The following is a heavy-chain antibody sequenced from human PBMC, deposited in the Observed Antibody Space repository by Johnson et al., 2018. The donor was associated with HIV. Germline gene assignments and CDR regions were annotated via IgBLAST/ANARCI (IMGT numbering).Heavy chain of an antibody. Sequence: VQLVESGGDLVQPGGSLRLSCVGSGFTFSTNWMHWVRQAPGKGLVWVSRINSDGSSTSYADSVKGRFTISRDNAKNSLYLQMNSLRAEDTAVYYCAREYEAFDIWGQGTMVTVSS. CDR3: AREYEAFDI. J-gene: IGHJ3*02. CDR1: GFTFSTNW. CDR2: INSDGSST. V-gene: IGHV3-74*03.